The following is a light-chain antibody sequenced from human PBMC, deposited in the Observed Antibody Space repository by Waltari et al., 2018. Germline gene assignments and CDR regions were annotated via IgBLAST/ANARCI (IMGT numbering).Light chain of an antibody. J-gene: IGKJ4*01. CDR3: QQGSILPLT. CDR1: ESDFNY. CDR2: DTS. Sequence: EIVLTQSPVTLSLSAGERATLSCRASESDFNYLAWYQQKPGQSPRLLIYDTSTRATGIPARFSGSGSGTDFTLTISNLEAEDFALYYCQQGSILPLTFGGGTKVEIK. V-gene: IGKV3-11*01.